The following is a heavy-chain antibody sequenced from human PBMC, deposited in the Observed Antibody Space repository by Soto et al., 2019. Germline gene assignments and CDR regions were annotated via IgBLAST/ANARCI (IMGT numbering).Heavy chain of an antibody. V-gene: IGHV4-59*12. CDR3: TSVATAVPS. D-gene: IGHD5-18*01. Sequence: SETLSLTCTVSNLSLNFYYLSWIRQPPGKELEWIGNIYYRGTTNYNPSLQGRVTMSIDTSKNKFSLMLTSVTAADTAVYYCTSVATAVPSWGRGVMVTVSS. J-gene: IGHJ5*02. CDR2: IYYRGTT. CDR1: NLSLNFYY.